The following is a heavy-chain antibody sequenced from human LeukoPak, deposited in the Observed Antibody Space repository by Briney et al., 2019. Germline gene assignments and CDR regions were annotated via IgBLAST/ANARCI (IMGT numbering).Heavy chain of an antibody. D-gene: IGHD2-15*01. V-gene: IGHV3-23*01. CDR2: ISRSGDRT. J-gene: IGHJ4*02. CDR1: GITLSNSA. Sequence: TGGSLRLSCAASGITLSNSAMSWVRQAPGKGLEWVSAISRSGDRTFYADSVKGRFTISRDSSIDTLFLQMNSLRAEDTAVYFCAKELRPNDYWGQGTLVPVSS. CDR3: AKELRPNDY.